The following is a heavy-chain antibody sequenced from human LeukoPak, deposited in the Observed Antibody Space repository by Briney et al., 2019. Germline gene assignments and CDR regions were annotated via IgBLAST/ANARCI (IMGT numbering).Heavy chain of an antibody. CDR3: ARTYLAPGGAFDI. CDR2: IYYSGST. D-gene: IGHD3-10*01. J-gene: IGHJ3*02. V-gene: IGHV4-59*01. CDR1: GGSISSYY. Sequence: PSETLSLTCTASGGSISSYYWSWIRQPPGKGLEWIGYIYYSGSTNYNPSLKSRVTISVDTSKNQFSLKLSSVTAADTAVYYCARTYLAPGGAFDIWGQGTMVTVSS.